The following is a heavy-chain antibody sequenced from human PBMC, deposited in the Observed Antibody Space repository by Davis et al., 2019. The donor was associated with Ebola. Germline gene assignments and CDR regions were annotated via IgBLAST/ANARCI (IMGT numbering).Heavy chain of an antibody. V-gene: IGHV4-39*07. CDR3: ASQGYSSGWYLVQH. D-gene: IGHD6-19*01. J-gene: IGHJ1*01. CDR1: GGSISSSSYY. CDR2: IYYSGST. Sequence: PSETLSLTCTVSGGSISSSSYYWGWIRQPPGKGLEWIGSIYYSGSTYYNPSLKSRVTISVDTSKNQFSLKLSSVTAADTAVYYCASQGYSSGWYLVQHWGQGTLVTVSS.